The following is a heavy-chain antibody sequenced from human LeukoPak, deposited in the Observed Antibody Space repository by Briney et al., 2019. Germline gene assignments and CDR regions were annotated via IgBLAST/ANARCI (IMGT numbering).Heavy chain of an antibody. CDR3: AREGSGSHYDY. V-gene: IGHV3-48*01. Sequence: GGSLRLSCAASGFTFSSYSMNWVRQAPGKGLEWVSYISSTTSTKYYADSVKGRFTISRDNSKNTLYLQMNSLRAEDTAVYYCAREGSGSHYDYWGQGTLVTVSS. D-gene: IGHD1-26*01. CDR1: GFTFSSYS. J-gene: IGHJ4*02. CDR2: ISSTTSTK.